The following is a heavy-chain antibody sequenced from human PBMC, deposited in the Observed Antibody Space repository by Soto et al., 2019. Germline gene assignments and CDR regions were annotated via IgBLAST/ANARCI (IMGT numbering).Heavy chain of an antibody. CDR2: ISSSSSNI. CDR1: GFTFSTRA. D-gene: IGHD2-2*02. Sequence: GGSLRLSXAASGFTFSTRAMNWVRQFPGRGLEWVSYISSSSSNIVHADSVKGRFTISRDNSQNALYLQMNSLRAEDTAVYFCAREGAVPAVIGHYYYGMDVWGQGTTVTVSS. J-gene: IGHJ6*02. CDR3: AREGAVPAVIGHYYYGMDV. V-gene: IGHV3-48*04.